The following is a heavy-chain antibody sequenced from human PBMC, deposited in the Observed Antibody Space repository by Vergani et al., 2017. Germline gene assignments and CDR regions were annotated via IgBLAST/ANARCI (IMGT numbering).Heavy chain of an antibody. V-gene: IGHV1-18*01. CDR3: ARVAPSNSEVTPTAFDV. J-gene: IGHJ3*01. D-gene: IGHD1-1*01. CDR2: IRPYTGHT. CDR1: SHTFQPYG. Sequence: QVQLVQSGAELKKPGASVSVSCKGSSHTFQPYGISWVRQAPGKGLEWMAWIRPYTGHTIYAQKFQDRVTMPADTSTNTAYMELRSLRSDDTAVYFCARVAPSNSEVTPTAFDVWGQGTMVTVSS.